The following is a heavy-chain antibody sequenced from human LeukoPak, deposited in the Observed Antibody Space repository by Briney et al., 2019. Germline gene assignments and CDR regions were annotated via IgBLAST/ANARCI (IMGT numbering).Heavy chain of an antibody. CDR1: GYTFTGYY. V-gene: IGHV1-2*02. D-gene: IGHD3-22*01. CDR3: AREQYYYDSSGWIDY. CDR2: INPNSGGT. Sequence: ASVKVSCKASGYTFTGYYMHWVRLAPGQGLEWMGWINPNSGGTNYAQKFQGRVTMTRDTSISTAYMELSRLRSDDTAVYYCAREQYYYDSSGWIDYWGQGTLVTVSS. J-gene: IGHJ4*02.